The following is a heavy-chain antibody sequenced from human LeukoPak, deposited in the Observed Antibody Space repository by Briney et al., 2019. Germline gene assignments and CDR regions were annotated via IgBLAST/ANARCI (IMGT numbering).Heavy chain of an antibody. J-gene: IGHJ3*02. V-gene: IGHV3-23*01. D-gene: IGHD3-22*01. CDR3: AKVDSSGYYTGRNAFDI. Sequence: GGSLRLSCAASGFTFSSYAMSWVRQAPGKGLEWVSALSGSGGSTYYADSVKGRFTISRDNSKNTLYLQMNSLRAEDTAVYYCAKVDSSGYYTGRNAFDIWGQGTMVTVSS. CDR2: LSGSGGST. CDR1: GFTFSSYA.